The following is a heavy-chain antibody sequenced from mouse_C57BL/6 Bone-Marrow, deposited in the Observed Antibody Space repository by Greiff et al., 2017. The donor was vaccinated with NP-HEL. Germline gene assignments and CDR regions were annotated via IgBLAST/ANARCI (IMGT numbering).Heavy chain of an antibody. CDR3: TSPGFAY. V-gene: IGHV14-4*01. J-gene: IGHJ3*01. CDR1: GFNIKDDY. Sequence: VQLQQSGAELVRPGASVKLSCTASGFNIKDDYMHRVKQRPEQGLEWIGWIDPENGDTESASKFQGKATITADTSSNTAYLQLSSLTSEDTAVYYCTSPGFAYWGQGTLVTVSA. CDR2: IDPENGDT.